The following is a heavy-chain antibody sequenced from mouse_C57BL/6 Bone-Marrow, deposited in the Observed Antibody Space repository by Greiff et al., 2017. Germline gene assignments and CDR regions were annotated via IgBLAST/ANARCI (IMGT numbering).Heavy chain of an antibody. V-gene: IGHV1-81*01. D-gene: IGHD1-1*01. CDR3: GSVYGNSHAH. CDR1: GYTFTSYG. CDR2: IYPGSGST. Sequence: QVQLQQSGAELVKPGASVKMSCKASGYTFTSYGISWVKQRTGQGLEWIGEIYPGSGSTYYNEKFKGKATLTADKSSSTAYMELSSLASEDSGVYICGSVYGNSHAHWGQGTSVTVSS. J-gene: IGHJ4*01.